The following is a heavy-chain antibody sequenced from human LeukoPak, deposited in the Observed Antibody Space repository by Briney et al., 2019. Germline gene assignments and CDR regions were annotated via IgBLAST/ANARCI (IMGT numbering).Heavy chain of an antibody. V-gene: IGHV3-23*01. Sequence: GGTLRLSCAASGFTFSSYGMSWVRQAPGKGLEWVSAISGSGGSTYYADSVKGRFTISRDNSKNTLYLQMSSLRVEDTAVYYCAKEIGSSWYSNWCDPWGQGTLVTVSS. J-gene: IGHJ5*02. CDR3: AKEIGSSWYSNWCDP. CDR2: ISGSGGST. CDR1: GFTFSSYG. D-gene: IGHD6-13*01.